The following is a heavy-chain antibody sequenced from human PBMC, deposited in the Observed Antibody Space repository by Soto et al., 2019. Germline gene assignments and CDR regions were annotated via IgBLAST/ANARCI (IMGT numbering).Heavy chain of an antibody. J-gene: IGHJ4*02. D-gene: IGHD5-18*01. Sequence: GGSLRLSWAACGFTFSIGLMHWVRPAPGKGMVWVSRMNTDGSRTSYADSAKGRFTISRDDAKSTLYLQMNNLRAEDTTVYYCEGGDGDQYDGHGYLGRHWGQGALVTVSS. CDR3: EGGDGDQYDGHGYLGRH. CDR1: GFTFSIGL. V-gene: IGHV3-74*01. CDR2: MNTDGSRT.